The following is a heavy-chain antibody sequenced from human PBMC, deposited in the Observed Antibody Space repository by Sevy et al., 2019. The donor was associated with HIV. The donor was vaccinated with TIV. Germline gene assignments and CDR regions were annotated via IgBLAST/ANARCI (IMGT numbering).Heavy chain of an antibody. D-gene: IGHD1-26*01. CDR2: IYYSGST. V-gene: IGHV4-59*13. J-gene: IGHJ4*02. Sequence: SETLSLTCTVSGGSISSYYWSWIRQPPGKGLEWSGYIYYSGSTNYNPSLKSRVTISVDTSKNQFCLKLSSVTAADTAVYYCARGELLFQPHSPPTYYFDYWGQGTLVTVSS. CDR1: GGSISSYY. CDR3: ARGELLFQPHSPPTYYFDY.